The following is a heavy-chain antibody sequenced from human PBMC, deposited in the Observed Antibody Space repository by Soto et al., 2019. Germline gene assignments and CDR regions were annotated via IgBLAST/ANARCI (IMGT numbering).Heavy chain of an antibody. CDR3: ARDVYEILGRVVRRLDS. D-gene: IGHD2-8*01. CDR1: GFTFGDYW. V-gene: IGHV3-7*03. J-gene: IGHJ4*02. CDR2: LKRDGRER. Sequence: GGSPRLSWAASGFTFGDYWMTGVRQAPGKGLEWVANLKRDGRERYYVDSVKGRFSVSRDNAKNSLYMQMNNLRPEDTAVYYCARDVYEILGRVVRRLDSWGQGTRVSVSS.